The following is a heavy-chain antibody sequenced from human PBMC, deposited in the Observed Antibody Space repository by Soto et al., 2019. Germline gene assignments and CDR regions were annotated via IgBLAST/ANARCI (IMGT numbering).Heavy chain of an antibody. CDR1: GGSLTNYF. CDR3: ARFQYTVVTPFDL. D-gene: IGHD2-21*02. V-gene: IGHV4-59*01. Sequence: QVQLQESGPGLVEPSETLSLTCTVSGGSLTNYFWTWIRQSPGKGLEWIAYIRYSGKTGYNPSLKSRVTISLDTPKNQFSLKLTSVTAADRAIYYCARFQYTVVTPFDLWGQGTMVIVSS. J-gene: IGHJ3*01. CDR2: IRYSGKT.